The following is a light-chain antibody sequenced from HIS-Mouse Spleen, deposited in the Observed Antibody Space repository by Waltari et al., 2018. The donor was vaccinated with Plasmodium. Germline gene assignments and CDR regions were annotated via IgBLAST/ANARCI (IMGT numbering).Light chain of an antibody. V-gene: IGKV3-11*01. J-gene: IGKJ4*01. Sequence: DIVLTQSPAPLSLSPGERATLSCRASQSVSSYLAWYQQKPGQAPRLLIYDASNRATGIPARFSGSGSGTDFTLTISSLEPEDFAVYYCQQRSNWSRTFGGGTKVEIK. CDR2: DAS. CDR3: QQRSNWSRT. CDR1: QSVSSY.